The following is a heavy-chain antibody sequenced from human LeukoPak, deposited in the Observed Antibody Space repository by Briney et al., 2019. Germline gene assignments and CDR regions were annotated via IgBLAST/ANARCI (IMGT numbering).Heavy chain of an antibody. CDR2: IWYDGSNK. CDR3: ARDLRIGGD. CDR1: RFTFRSHG. Sequence: GGSLRLSCAASRFTFRSHGMHWVRQAPGKGLEWVAFIWYDGSNKYYTDSVKGRFTISRDNTKNTLYLQMNSLRAEDTAVYYCARDLRIGGDWGQGTLVTVSS. V-gene: IGHV3-30*02. J-gene: IGHJ4*02. D-gene: IGHD4-23*01.